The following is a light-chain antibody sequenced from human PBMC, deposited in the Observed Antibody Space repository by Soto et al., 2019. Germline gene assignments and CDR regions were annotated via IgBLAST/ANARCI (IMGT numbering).Light chain of an antibody. CDR2: AAS. CDR3: QKHKGAPNT. CDR1: QDISNY. V-gene: IGKV1-27*01. J-gene: IGKJ2*01. Sequence: DIQMTQSPSSLSASVGDRVTITCRASQDISNYLAWYLQKPGKVPKLLIYAASTLQTGVESRFSGSGFGTVFTLAINSLQPEDVATYYCQKHKGAPNTFGRGTRLEIK.